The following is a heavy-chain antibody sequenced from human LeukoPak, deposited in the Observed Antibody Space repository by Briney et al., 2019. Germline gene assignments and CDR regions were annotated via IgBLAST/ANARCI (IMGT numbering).Heavy chain of an antibody. D-gene: IGHD3-10*02. CDR2: ISESGGST. CDR3: AELGITMIGGV. CDR1: GFTFGSYA. J-gene: IGHJ6*04. Sequence: PGGSLRLSCTASGFTFGSYAMSWVRQAPGKGLEWVLVISESGGSTYYADSVKGRFTISRDNAKNSLYLQMNSLRAEDTAVYYCAELGITMIGGVWGKGTTVTISS. V-gene: IGHV3-23*01.